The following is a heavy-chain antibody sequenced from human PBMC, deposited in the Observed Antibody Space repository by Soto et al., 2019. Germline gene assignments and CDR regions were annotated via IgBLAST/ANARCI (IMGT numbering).Heavy chain of an antibody. Sequence: QITLKESGPPLVKPTQTLTLTCTFSGFSLSTSGVGVGWIRQPPGKALEWLALIYWDDDKRYSPSLKSRLTITKDTSKNQVVLTMTNMDPVDTATYYCAPVVGMGWFDPWGQGTLVTVSS. J-gene: IGHJ5*02. V-gene: IGHV2-5*02. D-gene: IGHD2-8*01. CDR2: IYWDDDK. CDR3: APVVGMGWFDP. CDR1: GFSLSTSGVG.